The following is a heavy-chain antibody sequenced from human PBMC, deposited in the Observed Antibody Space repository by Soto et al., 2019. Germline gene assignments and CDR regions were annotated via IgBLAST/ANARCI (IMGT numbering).Heavy chain of an antibody. Sequence: QVHLVESGGGVVQPWTSLRLSCVASGFTLSSYSIHWVRQAPGKGLDWVAVISYDGNSQFYGDSVKGRFIVSRDNSRNTLYLQLNNLQAEDTAVYYCAKVSRPSRVSTPDFDYWGQGTLVTVST. J-gene: IGHJ4*02. D-gene: IGHD3-10*01. CDR2: ISYDGNSQ. V-gene: IGHV3-30-3*01. CDR1: GFTLSSYS. CDR3: AKVSRPSRVSTPDFDY.